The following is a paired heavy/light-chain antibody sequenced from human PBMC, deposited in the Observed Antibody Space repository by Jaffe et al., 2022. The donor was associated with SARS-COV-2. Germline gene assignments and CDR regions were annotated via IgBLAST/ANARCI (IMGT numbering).Light chain of an antibody. CDR3: QAWDSSYVV. CDR2: QDS. CDR1: KLGDKY. J-gene: IGLJ2*01. Sequence: SYELTQPPSVSVSPGQTASITCSGDKLGDKYACWYQQKPGQSPVLVIYQDSKRPSGIPERFSGSNSGNTATLTISGTQAMDEADYYCQAWDSSYVVFGGGTKLTVL. V-gene: IGLV3-1*01.
Heavy chain of an antibody. J-gene: IGHJ4*02. CDR1: GFTFSSYA. D-gene: IGHD1-26*01. V-gene: IGHV3-30-3*01. CDR3: ARDNGSRGELLPFDY. Sequence: QVQLVESGGGVVQPGRSLRLSCAASGFTFSSYAMHWVRQAPGKGLEWVAVISYDGSNKYYADSVKGRFTISRDNSKNTLYLQMNSLRAEDTAVYYCARDNGSRGELLPFDYWGQGTLVTVSS. CDR2: ISYDGSNK.